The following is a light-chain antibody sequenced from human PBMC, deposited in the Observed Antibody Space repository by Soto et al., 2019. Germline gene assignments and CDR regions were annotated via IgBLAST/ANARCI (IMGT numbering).Light chain of an antibody. Sequence: QAVVTQEPSLTVSPGGTVTLTCGSSTGAVTSNHHPYWFQQKAGQAPRTLIYDTSNKHSWTPSRFSGSLLGDKAGLALSGAQPEDEAQYYSLLSYNAARVFGGGTKLTVL. CDR1: TGAVTSNHH. V-gene: IGLV7-46*01. CDR2: DTS. CDR3: LLSYNAARV. J-gene: IGLJ2*01.